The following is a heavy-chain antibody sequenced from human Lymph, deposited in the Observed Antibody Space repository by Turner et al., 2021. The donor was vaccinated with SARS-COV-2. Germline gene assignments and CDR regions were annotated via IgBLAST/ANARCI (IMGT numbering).Heavy chain of an antibody. Sequence: EQLVEPWGGVVQHGGSLIRSCSTCGLTFSSNGMHWVRQAPSKGREWGAVISYAGSNKYYADSVEGRFTISRDNSKNTLYLQMNRLRAEDTAVYYGAKSCRAYWVPVEGMDVWGQGTTVTVSS. D-gene: IGHD2-8*02. J-gene: IGHJ6*02. CDR3: AKSCRAYWVPVEGMDV. CDR1: GLTFSSNG. V-gene: IGHV3-30*18. CDR2: ISYAGSNK.